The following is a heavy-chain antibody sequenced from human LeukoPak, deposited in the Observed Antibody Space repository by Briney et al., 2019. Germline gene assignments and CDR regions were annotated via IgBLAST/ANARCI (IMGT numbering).Heavy chain of an antibody. J-gene: IGHJ4*02. V-gene: IGHV3-30*04. CDR3: AKTSSGWYVGYFDY. CDR2: ISYDGSNK. Sequence: GGSLRLSCAASGFTFSSYAMHWVRQAPGKGLEWVAVISYDGSNKYYADSVKGRFTISRDNSKNTLYLQMNSLRAEDTAVYYCAKTSSGWYVGYFDYWGQGTLVTVSS. D-gene: IGHD6-19*01. CDR1: GFTFSSYA.